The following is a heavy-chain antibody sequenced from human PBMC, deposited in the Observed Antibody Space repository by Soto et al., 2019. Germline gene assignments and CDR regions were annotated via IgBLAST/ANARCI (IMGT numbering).Heavy chain of an antibody. J-gene: IGHJ3*02. Sequence: SGTLSLTCPVSGGSIRSYFLGWIRQPPGQGLEWIGDIYYNGTTNYYPSLKILFTISVDTSKNQFSLRLSSVTAADTAVYYCAGGWRTDGFDIWGQGTMVTVSS. V-gene: IGHV4-59*08. CDR1: GGSIRSYF. D-gene: IGHD6-19*01. CDR3: AGGWRTDGFDI. CDR2: IYYNGTT.